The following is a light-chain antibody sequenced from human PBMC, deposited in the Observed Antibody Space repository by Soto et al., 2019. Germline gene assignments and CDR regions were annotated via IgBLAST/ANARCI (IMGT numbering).Light chain of an antibody. CDR1: QGVGSN. Sequence: EIVMMQSPATLSVSPGERATLSCRASQGVGSNLAWYQQKPGQAPRLLIYGASTRATGIPARFSGSGSGTEFTLTISSLQSEDFAVYYCQQYENWPPWTFGQGTKVEIK. CDR3: QQYENWPPWT. CDR2: GAS. J-gene: IGKJ1*01. V-gene: IGKV3-15*01.